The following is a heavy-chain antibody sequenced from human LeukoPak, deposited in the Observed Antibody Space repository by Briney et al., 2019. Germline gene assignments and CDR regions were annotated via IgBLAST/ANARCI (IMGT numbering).Heavy chain of an antibody. J-gene: IGHJ4*02. CDR3: ARDRGGSSLLD. CDR1: GYTFTGYY. V-gene: IGHV1-2*02. CDR2: INPNTGDT. Sequence: GASVKVSCKASGYTFTGYYVHWVRQAPGQGLEWMGWINPNTGDTGYAQKFEGGVTVTSDTSISTAYMELSSLRSDDTAVYYCARDRGGSSLLDWGPGTLVTVSS. D-gene: IGHD1-26*01.